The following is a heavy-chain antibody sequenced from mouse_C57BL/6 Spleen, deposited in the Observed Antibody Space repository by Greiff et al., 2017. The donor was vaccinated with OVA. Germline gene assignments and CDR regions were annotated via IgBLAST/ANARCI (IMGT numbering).Heavy chain of an antibody. V-gene: IGHV5-16*01. CDR2: INYDGSST. CDR3: ARDGSSDWYFDV. J-gene: IGHJ1*03. CDR1: GFTFSDYY. D-gene: IGHD1-1*01. Sequence: EVMLVESEGGLVQPGSSMKLSCTASGFTFSDYYMAWVRQVPEKGLEWVANINYDGSSTYYLDSLKSRFIISRDNAQNILYLQMSSLKSEDTATYYCARDGSSDWYFDVWGTGTTVTVSS.